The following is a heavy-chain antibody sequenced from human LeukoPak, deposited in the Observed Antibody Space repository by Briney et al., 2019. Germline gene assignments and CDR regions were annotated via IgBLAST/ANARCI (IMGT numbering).Heavy chain of an antibody. V-gene: IGHV3-21*01. D-gene: IGHD1-26*01. CDR1: GFTFSSYS. CDR2: ISSSSSYI. CDR3: ARTLAGGSYYFFDY. Sequence: PGGSLRLSCAASGFTFSSYSMNWVRQAPGKGLEWVSSISSSSSYIYYADSVKGRFAISRDNAKNSLYLQMNSLRAEDTAVYYCARTLAGGSYYFFDYWGPGTLVTVSS. J-gene: IGHJ4*02.